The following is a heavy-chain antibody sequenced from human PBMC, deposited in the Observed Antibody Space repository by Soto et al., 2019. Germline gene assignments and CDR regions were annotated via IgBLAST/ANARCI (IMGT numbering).Heavy chain of an antibody. CDR1: GGSISSYY. CDR3: ARDQYYDSSLWGVAFDI. D-gene: IGHD3-22*01. J-gene: IGHJ3*02. CDR2: IYTSGST. Sequence: SETLSVTCTVSGGSISSYYWSWIRQPAGKGLEWIGRIYTSGSTNYNPSLKSRVTMSVDTSKNQFSLKLSSVTAADTAVYCCARDQYYDSSLWGVAFDIWGQGTMVTVSS. V-gene: IGHV4-4*07.